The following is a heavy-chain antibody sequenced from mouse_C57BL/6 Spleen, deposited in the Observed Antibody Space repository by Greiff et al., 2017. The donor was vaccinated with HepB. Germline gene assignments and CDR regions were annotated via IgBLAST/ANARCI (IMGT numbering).Heavy chain of an antibody. CDR3: ARHRGTTERWYFDV. CDR2: ISSGGSYT. CDR1: GFTFSSYG. V-gene: IGHV5-6*01. J-gene: IGHJ1*03. Sequence: EVQRVESGGDLVKPGGSLKLSCAASGFTFSSYGMSWVRQTPDKRLEWVATISSGGSYTYYPDSVKGRFTISRDNAKNTLYLQMSSLKSEDTAMYYCARHRGTTERWYFDVWGTGTTVTVSS. D-gene: IGHD1-1*01.